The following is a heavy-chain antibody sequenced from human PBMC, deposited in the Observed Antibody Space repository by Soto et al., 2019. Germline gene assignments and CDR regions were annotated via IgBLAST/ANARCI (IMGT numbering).Heavy chain of an antibody. V-gene: IGHV3-23*01. CDR3: AKGVEGLVLLSWFDP. CDR2: ISGSGGST. J-gene: IGHJ5*02. CDR1: GFTFSSYA. D-gene: IGHD3-9*01. Sequence: GGSLRLSCAASGFTFSSYAMSWVRQAPGKGLEWVSAISGSGGSTYYADSVKGRFTISRDNSKNTLYLQMNSLRAEDTAVYYCAKGVEGLVLLSWFDPWGQGTLVTVSS.